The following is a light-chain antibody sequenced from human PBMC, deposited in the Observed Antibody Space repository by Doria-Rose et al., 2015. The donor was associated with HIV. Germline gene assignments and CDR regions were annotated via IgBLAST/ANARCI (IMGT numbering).Light chain of an antibody. V-gene: IGKV4-1*01. Sequence: DIQMTQSPESLGMSLGERATLNCKSNQSLLYTSKNYLAWYQQKPGQPPKLLIYWASTRQSGVPARFSGSGSGTDLTLTISSLEAEDVAVDYCQQYYDTPSFGPGITVDIK. CDR2: WAS. CDR1: QSLLYTSKNY. CDR3: QQYYDTPS. J-gene: IGKJ3*01.